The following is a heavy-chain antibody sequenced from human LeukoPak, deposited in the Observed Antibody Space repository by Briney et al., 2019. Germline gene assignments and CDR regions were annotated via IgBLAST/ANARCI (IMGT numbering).Heavy chain of an antibody. Sequence: GGSLRLSCAASGFTFSSYWMHWVRHAPGQGLVWVSRINNDGSSIIYADSVKGRFTISRDNAKNTLYLQMNSLRAEDTAVYYCARGTAGSSRFDNWGQGTLVTVSS. D-gene: IGHD6-19*01. V-gene: IGHV3-74*01. CDR2: INNDGSSI. CDR1: GFTFSSYW. CDR3: ARGTAGSSRFDN. J-gene: IGHJ4*02.